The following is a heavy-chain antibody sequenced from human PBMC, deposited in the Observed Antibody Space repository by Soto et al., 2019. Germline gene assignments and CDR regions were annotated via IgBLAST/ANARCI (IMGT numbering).Heavy chain of an antibody. D-gene: IGHD6-13*01. J-gene: IGHJ6*02. CDR1: GFTFSSYW. CDR3: ARDLGYSSSWYLSYYYYGMDV. CDR2: INSDGSST. V-gene: IGHV3-74*01. Sequence: GGSLRLSCAASGFTFSSYWMHWVRQAPGKGLVWVSRINSDGSSTSYADSVKGRFTISRDNAKNTLYLQMNSLRAEDTAVYYCARDLGYSSSWYLSYYYYGMDVWGQGTTVTVSS.